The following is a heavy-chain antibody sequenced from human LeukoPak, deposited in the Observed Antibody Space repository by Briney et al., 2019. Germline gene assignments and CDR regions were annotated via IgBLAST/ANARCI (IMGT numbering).Heavy chain of an antibody. Sequence: GGSLRLSCAASGFTFSSYAMSWVRQAPGKGLEWVSAISGSGGSTYYADSVKGRFTISRDNSKNTLYLQMNSLRAEDTAVYYCVRPIINTSRYYYYGMDVWGQGTTVTVSS. V-gene: IGHV3-23*01. J-gene: IGHJ6*02. CDR2: ISGSGGST. CDR3: VRPIINTSRYYYYGMDV. D-gene: IGHD6-13*01. CDR1: GFTFSSYA.